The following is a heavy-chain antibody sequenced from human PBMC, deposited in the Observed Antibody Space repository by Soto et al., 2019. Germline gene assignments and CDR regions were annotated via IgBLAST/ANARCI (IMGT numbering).Heavy chain of an antibody. V-gene: IGHV4-4*07. CDR3: AREGDLRGVIMPYYYYGMDV. J-gene: IGHJ6*02. CDR1: GGSISSYY. D-gene: IGHD3-10*01. CDR2: IYTSGST. Sequence: XATLLLTYSVSGGSISSYYWSWIRTPAGKGLEWIGRIYTSGSTNYNPSLKSRVTMSVDTSKNQFSLKLSSVTAADTAVYYCAREGDLRGVIMPYYYYGMDVWGQGTTVTVSS.